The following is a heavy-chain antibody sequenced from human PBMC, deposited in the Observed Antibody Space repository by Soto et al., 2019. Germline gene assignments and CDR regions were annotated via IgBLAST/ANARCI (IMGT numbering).Heavy chain of an antibody. V-gene: IGHV1-18*01. CDR1: GYTFTSYG. J-gene: IGHJ4*02. D-gene: IGHD6-19*01. CDR2: ISTYNVNT. CDR3: ARDNGQWMVNY. Sequence: QVQLVQSGAAVKKPGASVKVSCKTSGYTFTSYGISWVRQAPGQGLEWMGWISTYNVNTNHAQRLPGRVSMTTDTSIRKAYMELSSLRSDDTALYYCARDNGQWMVNYWCQVTLLSVSS.